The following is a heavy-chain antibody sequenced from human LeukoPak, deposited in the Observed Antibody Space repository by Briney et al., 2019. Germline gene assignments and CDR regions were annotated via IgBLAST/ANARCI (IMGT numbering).Heavy chain of an antibody. CDR1: GFTFSSYS. J-gene: IGHJ4*02. CDR3: ARDRVVPMTTVTTKGREFDY. D-gene: IGHD4-17*01. V-gene: IGHV3-21*01. CDR2: ISSSSSYI. Sequence: GGSLRLSCAASGFTFSSYSMNWVRQAPGKGLEWVSSISSSSSYIYYADSVKGRFTISRDNAKNSLYLQMNSLRAEDTAVYYCARDRVVPMTTVTTKGREFDYWGQGTLVTVSS.